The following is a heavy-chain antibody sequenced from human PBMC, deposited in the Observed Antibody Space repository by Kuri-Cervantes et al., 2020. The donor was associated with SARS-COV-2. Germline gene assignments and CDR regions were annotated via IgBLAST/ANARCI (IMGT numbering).Heavy chain of an antibody. CDR2: IVVGSGNT. V-gene: IGHV1-58*02. CDR1: GFTFTSSA. Sequence: SVKVSCKAPGFTFTSSAMQWVRRARGQRLEWIGWIVVGSGNTNYAQKFQERVTISRDMSTSTAYMELSSLRSEDMAVYYCAAALIDAFDIWGQGTMVTVSS. CDR3: AAALIDAFDI. J-gene: IGHJ3*02.